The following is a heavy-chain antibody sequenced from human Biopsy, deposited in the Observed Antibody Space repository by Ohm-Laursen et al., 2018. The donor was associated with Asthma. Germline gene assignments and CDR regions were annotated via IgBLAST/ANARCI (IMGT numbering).Heavy chain of an antibody. CDR2: VYWTGST. V-gene: IGHV4-59*01. J-gene: IGHJ4*02. CDR1: GGSISSFY. CDR3: VRAVRNEQWLAPFDY. D-gene: IGHD6-19*01. Sequence: SETLSLTCSVYGGSISSFYWSWIRQSPEKGLEWMGYVYWTGSTNYNPPLKSRITMSVDTSKNRMFLELTSVTAADTAIYYCVRAVRNEQWLAPFDYWSQGKPVTVSS.